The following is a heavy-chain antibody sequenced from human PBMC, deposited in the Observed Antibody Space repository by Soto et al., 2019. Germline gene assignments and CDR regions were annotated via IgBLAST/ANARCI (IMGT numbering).Heavy chain of an antibody. Sequence: EVQLLESGGGLVQPGGSLRLSCAASGFTFSSYAMSWVRQAPGKGLEWVSAISGSGGSTYYADSVKGRFTISRDNSKNTLYLQMNSLRAEDRAVYYCAKAPCWMVRGTIGYWGQGTLVTVSS. CDR3: AKAPCWMVRGTIGY. CDR1: GFTFSSYA. V-gene: IGHV3-23*01. J-gene: IGHJ4*02. CDR2: ISGSGGST. D-gene: IGHD3-10*01.